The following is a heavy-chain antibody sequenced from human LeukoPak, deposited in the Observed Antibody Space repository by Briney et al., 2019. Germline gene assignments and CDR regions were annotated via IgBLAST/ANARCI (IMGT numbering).Heavy chain of an antibody. Sequence: GGSLRLSCASSGFTISSYVMTWVRQAPGKGLEWVSTISGSGGGTSYADSVKGRFTISRDNSKNTLYLEMNSLRAEDTAIYYCAKGGVDFLYHFDLWGQGRLVTVSS. CDR1: GFTISSYV. V-gene: IGHV3-23*01. CDR3: AKGGVDFLYHFDL. J-gene: IGHJ4*02. D-gene: IGHD2-21*02. CDR2: ISGSGGGT.